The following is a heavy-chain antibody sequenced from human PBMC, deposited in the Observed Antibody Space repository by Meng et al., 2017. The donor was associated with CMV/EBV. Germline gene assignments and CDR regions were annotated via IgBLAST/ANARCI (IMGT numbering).Heavy chain of an antibody. D-gene: IGHD2-21*01. CDR1: RFTFSSYA. CDR3: ARYSNKRTPFEPRYYFDY. CDR2: IKQDGSEK. V-gene: IGHV3-7*01. J-gene: IGHJ4*02. Sequence: GESLKISCAASRFTFSSYAMHWVRQAPGKGLEWVANIKQDGSEKYYVDSVKGRFTISRDNAKNSLYLQMNSLRAEDTAVYYCARYSNKRTPFEPRYYFDYWGQGTLVTVSS.